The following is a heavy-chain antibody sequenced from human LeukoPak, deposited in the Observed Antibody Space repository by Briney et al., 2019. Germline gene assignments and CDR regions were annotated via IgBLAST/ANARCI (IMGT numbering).Heavy chain of an antibody. J-gene: IGHJ6*03. CDR1: GYSFTNYW. CDR2: IYPGDSDT. V-gene: IGHV5-51*01. Sequence: GESLKISCKGSGYSFTNYWIGWVRQMPGKGLEWMGIIYPGDSDTRYSPSFEGQVTISADKSISTAFLQWSSLKASDTAMYYCAREVADYGGYYYYHYMDVWGKGTTVTISS. CDR3: AREVADYGGYYYYHYMDV. D-gene: IGHD4-23*01.